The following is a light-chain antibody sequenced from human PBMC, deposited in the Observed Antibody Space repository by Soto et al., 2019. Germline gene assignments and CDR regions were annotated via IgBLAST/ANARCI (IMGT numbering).Light chain of an antibody. Sequence: DVQMTQSPSTLSASVGDRVTITCRASQNIGDWLAWFQQKPGRAPKLLIYKASNLESGVPSTFSGSASGTEFTLTIRSLQPADFATYSCQQYYDYSWTFGQGTKVDIK. CDR2: KAS. V-gene: IGKV1-5*03. CDR3: QQYYDYSWT. J-gene: IGKJ1*01. CDR1: QNIGDW.